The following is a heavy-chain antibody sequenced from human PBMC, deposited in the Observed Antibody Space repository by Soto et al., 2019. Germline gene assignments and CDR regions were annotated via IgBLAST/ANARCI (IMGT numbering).Heavy chain of an antibody. V-gene: IGHV4-30-4*01. J-gene: IGHJ4*02. CDR2: IYHSGST. CDR3: ATVRSRWNIDY. D-gene: IGHD6-13*01. CDR1: GGSISTDDHF. Sequence: QVQLQESGPGLVKPSQTLSLTCTVSGGSISTDDHFWSWIRQPPGKGLEWIGYIYHSGSTHYNPSLKXRXXXSXHTSKNQFPLQLTSVTAADTAVYYCATVRSRWNIDYWGQGTLVTVSS.